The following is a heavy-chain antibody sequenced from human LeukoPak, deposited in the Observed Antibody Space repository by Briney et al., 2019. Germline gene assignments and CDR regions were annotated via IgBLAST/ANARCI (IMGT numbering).Heavy chain of an antibody. Sequence: PGGSLRLSCAASGFIFSSNYMTWVRQAPGKGLEWVSVIFSGGSTYYADSVKGRVTISRGNSKNTLYLQMNNLRGEDTAVYYCARVGPTRSDFDYWGQGTLVTVSS. CDR3: ARVGPTRSDFDY. CDR2: IFSGGST. J-gene: IGHJ4*02. D-gene: IGHD1-26*01. CDR1: GFIFSSNY. V-gene: IGHV3-53*01.